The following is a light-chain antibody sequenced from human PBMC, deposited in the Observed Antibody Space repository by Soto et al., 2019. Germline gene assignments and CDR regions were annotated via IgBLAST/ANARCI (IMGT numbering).Light chain of an antibody. CDR2: TNI. J-gene: IGLJ1*01. V-gene: IGLV1-40*01. CDR1: SSNIGTGYD. CDR3: QTYDSSMSGYV. Sequence: QSVLTQPPSVSGAPGQRVTISCTGSSSNIGTGYDVHWYQQLPGAAPKLLIYTNINRPSGVPDRFSGSKSGTSASLAITGIQAEHEADSYCQTYDSSMSGYVLGNGPKATVL.